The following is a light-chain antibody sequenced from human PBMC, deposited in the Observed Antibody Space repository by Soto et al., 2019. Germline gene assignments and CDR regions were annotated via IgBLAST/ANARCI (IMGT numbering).Light chain of an antibody. CDR3: QQSYGTPIN. CDR1: QSISSY. Sequence: IQMTHSPSSLSASVGDRVTITCRASQSISSYLNWYQQKPGKAPKLLIYAASSLQSGVPSRFSGSGSGTDFTLTISSLQPEDFATYYCQQSYGTPINFGQGTRLEI. J-gene: IGKJ5*01. CDR2: AAS. V-gene: IGKV1-39*01.